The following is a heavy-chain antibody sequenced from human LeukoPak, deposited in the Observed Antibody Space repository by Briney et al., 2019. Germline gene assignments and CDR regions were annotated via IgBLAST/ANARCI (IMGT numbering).Heavy chain of an antibody. D-gene: IGHD3-10*01. CDR3: ARLTMVRGVIDWFDP. CDR1: GYSFNTHW. J-gene: IGHJ5*02. CDR2: IYPGDSDT. Sequence: GESLKISFKGSGYSFNTHWIGWVRQMPGKGLEWMGIIYPGDSDTRYSPSFQGQVTISADKSISTAYLQWSSLKASDTAIYYCARLTMVRGVIDWFDPWGQGTLVTVSS. V-gene: IGHV5-51*01.